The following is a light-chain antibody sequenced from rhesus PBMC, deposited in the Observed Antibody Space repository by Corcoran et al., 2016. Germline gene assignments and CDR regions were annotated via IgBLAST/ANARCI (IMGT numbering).Light chain of an antibody. CDR1: QSLLDSEDGNTY. CDR3: MQGIEFPPT. V-gene: IGKV2-104*02. Sequence: DIEMTQTPISLPVAPGEPASISCRSSQSLLDSEDGNTYLDWYLQKPGQSPKLLIYKVSKRPSGVPDRVSGSGSDTDFTLKISRVEAEDVGVYYCMQGIEFPPTFGQGTKVEIK. J-gene: IGKJ1*01. CDR2: KVS.